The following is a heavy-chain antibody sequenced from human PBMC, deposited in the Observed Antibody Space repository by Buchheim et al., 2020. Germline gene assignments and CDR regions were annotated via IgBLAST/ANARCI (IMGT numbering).Heavy chain of an antibody. CDR2: INHSGST. J-gene: IGHJ4*02. D-gene: IGHD2-15*01. CDR3: ARGGAHSGYCSGGSCYRDSSGYRGKGFDY. CDR1: GGSFSGYY. V-gene: IGHV4-34*01. Sequence: QVQLQQWGAGLLKPSETLSLTCAVYGGSFSGYYWSWIRQPPGKGLEWIGEINHSGSTNYNPSLKSRVTISVDTSKNQFSLKLSSVTAADTAVYYCARGGAHSGYCSGGSCYRDSSGYRGKGFDYWGQGTL.